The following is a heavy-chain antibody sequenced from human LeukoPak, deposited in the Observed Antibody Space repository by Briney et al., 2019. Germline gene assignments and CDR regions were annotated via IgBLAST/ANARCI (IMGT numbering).Heavy chain of an antibody. Sequence: ASVKVSCKASGYTFTGYYMHWVRQAPGQGLEWMGWISAYNGNTNYAQKLQGRVTMTTDTSTSTAYMELRSLRSDDTAVYYCARREQWLVGDDYWGQGTLVTVSS. CDR2: ISAYNGNT. CDR1: GYTFTGYY. CDR3: ARREQWLVGDDY. J-gene: IGHJ4*02. D-gene: IGHD6-19*01. V-gene: IGHV1-18*04.